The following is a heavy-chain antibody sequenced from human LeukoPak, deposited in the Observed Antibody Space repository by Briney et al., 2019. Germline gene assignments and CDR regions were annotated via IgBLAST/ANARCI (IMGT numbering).Heavy chain of an antibody. J-gene: IGHJ4*02. V-gene: IGHV4-39*07. CDR1: GASIISDTYY. Sequence: SETLSLTCTVSGASIISDTYYWGWIRQPPGKGLERIGSIYYSGSTYYSPSLKSRVTMSVDTSTNQFSLKLISVPAADTALYYCARNFYASSGYYLDDFYFDFWGQGTLVTVSS. CDR2: IYYSGST. CDR3: ARNFYASSGYYLDDFYFDF. D-gene: IGHD3-22*01.